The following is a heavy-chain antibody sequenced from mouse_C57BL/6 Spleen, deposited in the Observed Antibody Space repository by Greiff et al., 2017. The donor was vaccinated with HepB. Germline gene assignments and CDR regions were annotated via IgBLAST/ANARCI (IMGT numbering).Heavy chain of an antibody. Sequence: VQLQQSGPELVKPGASVKISCKASGYAFSSSWMNWVKQRPGKGLEWIGRIYPGDGDTNYNGKFKGKATLTADESSSTAYMQLSSLTSEDSAVYFCAYYYGSSYGRVFDYWGQGTTLTVSS. V-gene: IGHV1-82*01. CDR2: IYPGDGDT. CDR3: AYYYGSSYGRVFDY. J-gene: IGHJ2*01. D-gene: IGHD1-1*01. CDR1: GYAFSSSW.